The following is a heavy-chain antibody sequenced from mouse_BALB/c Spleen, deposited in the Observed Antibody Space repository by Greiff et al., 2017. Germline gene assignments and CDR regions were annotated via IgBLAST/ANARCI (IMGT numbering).Heavy chain of an antibody. D-gene: IGHD1-2*01. V-gene: IGHV1-14*01. CDR1: GYTFTSYV. Sequence: VQLQQSGPELVKPGASVKMSCKASGYTFTSYVIHWVKQKPGQGLEWIGYINPYNDGTKYNEKFKGKATLTSDKSSSTAYMELSSLTSEDSAVYYCARSLLRLQWYFDVWGAGTTVTVSS. CDR2: INPYNDGT. CDR3: ARSLLRLQWYFDV. J-gene: IGHJ1*01.